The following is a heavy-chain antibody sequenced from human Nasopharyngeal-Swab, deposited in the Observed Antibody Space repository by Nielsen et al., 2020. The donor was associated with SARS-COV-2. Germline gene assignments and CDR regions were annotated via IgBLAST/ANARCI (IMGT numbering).Heavy chain of an antibody. J-gene: IGHJ4*02. D-gene: IGHD2-15*01. V-gene: IGHV3-11*06. Sequence: SLKISCAASGFTFSDYYMTWIRQAPGKGLDWVSYISSGSSYINYADSVRGRFTISRDNAKNSLYLQMNSLRAEDTAIYYCARYSTYCSGGTCYNPLHYWGQGTLVTVSS. CDR3: ARYSTYCSGGTCYNPLHY. CDR2: ISSGSSYI. CDR1: GFTFSDYY.